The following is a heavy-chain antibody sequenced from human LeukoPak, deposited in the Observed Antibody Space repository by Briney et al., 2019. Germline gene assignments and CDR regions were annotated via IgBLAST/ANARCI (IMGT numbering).Heavy chain of an antibody. J-gene: IGHJ4*02. CDR1: GGSISSYY. CDR3: ARLVGEGDCSGGSCYSGGLDY. D-gene: IGHD2-15*01. Sequence: SETLSLTCTVSGGSISSYYWSWIRQPPGKGLEWIGYIYYSGSTNYNPSLKSRVTISVDTSKNQFSLKLSSVTAADTAVYYCARLVGEGDCSGGSCYSGGLDYWGQGTLVTVSS. CDR2: IYYSGST. V-gene: IGHV4-59*01.